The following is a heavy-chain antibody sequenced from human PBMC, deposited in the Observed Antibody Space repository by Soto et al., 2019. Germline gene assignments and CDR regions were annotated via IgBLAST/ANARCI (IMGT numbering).Heavy chain of an antibody. V-gene: IGHV3-48*03. Sequence: PGGSLRLSCAASGFTFSRYEMNWVRQAPGKGLEWIACIHSSATTIYYADSVKGRFTISRDNAKNSLRLQLNSLSAEDTAVYYCATRAGGGGAFDFWGQGTMVTVSS. CDR2: IHSSATTI. D-gene: IGHD1-26*01. J-gene: IGHJ3*01. CDR3: ATRAGGGGAFDF. CDR1: GFTFSRYE.